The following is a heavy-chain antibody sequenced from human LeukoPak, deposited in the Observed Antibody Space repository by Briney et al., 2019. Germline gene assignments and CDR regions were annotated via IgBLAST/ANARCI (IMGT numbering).Heavy chain of an antibody. CDR1: GFTVSSNY. D-gene: IGHD3-22*01. V-gene: IGHV3-53*01. J-gene: IGHJ3*02. Sequence: GGSLRLSCAASGFTVSSNYVSWVRQAPGKGLEWVSVIYSGGSTYYADSVKGRFTISRDNSKNTLYLQMNSLRAEDTAVYYCARAFGYDAFDIWGQGTMVTVSS. CDR3: ARAFGYDAFDI. CDR2: IYSGGST.